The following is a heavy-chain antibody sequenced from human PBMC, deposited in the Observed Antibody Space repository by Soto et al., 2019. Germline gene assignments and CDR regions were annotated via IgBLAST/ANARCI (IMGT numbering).Heavy chain of an antibody. CDR1: GYNFTNYG. J-gene: IGHJ6*02. V-gene: IGHV1-18*01. CDR2: ISGYNGNT. Sequence: QVHVVQSGDEVKKPGASVKVSCKASGYNFTNYGFSWARQAPGQGLEWMGWISGYNGNTKYAEKFQGRVTMTTDTSTSTAHMELRSLRSDDTAVYYCAREGQAPYYYYGMDVWGQGTAVTVSS. CDR3: AREGQAPYYYYGMDV.